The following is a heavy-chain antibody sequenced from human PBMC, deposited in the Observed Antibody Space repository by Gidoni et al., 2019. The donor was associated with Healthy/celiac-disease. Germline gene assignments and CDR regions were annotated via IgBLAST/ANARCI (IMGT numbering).Heavy chain of an antibody. CDR1: GFTFSSYW. CDR3: AREGRTNTAMASG. J-gene: IGHJ4*02. D-gene: IGHD5-18*01. V-gene: IGHV3-7*01. CDR2: IKQDGIEK. Sequence: EVQLVESGGGLVQPGGSLRLSGAASGFTFSSYWMSWVRQAPGKGLGWVANIKQDGIEKYYVDSVKGRFTISRDNAKNSLYLQMNSLRAEDTAVYYCAREGRTNTAMASGWGQGTLVTVSS.